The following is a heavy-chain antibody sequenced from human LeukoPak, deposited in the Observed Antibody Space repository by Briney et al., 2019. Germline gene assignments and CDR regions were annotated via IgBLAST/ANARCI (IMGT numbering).Heavy chain of an antibody. J-gene: IGHJ3*02. CDR1: GGTFSSYA. D-gene: IGHD3-3*01. CDR2: IIPIFGTA. V-gene: IGHV1-69*01. Sequence: SVKVSCKASGGTFSSYAISWVRQAPGQGLEWMGGIIPIFGTANYAQKFQGRVTITADESTSTAYMELSSLRSEDTAVYYCARELTYYDFWSGKASAFDIWGQGTMVTVSS. CDR3: ARELTYYDFWSGKASAFDI.